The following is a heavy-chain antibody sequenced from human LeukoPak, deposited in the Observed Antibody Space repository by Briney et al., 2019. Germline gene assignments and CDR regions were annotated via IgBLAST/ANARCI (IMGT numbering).Heavy chain of an antibody. CDR1: GFIFSNYA. D-gene: IGHD1-26*01. CDR2: ISSSGGNT. Sequence: GGSLRLSCAASGFIFSNYAMHWVRQAPGKGLEYVSAISSSGGNTYYASSVKGRFTISRDNSKNTLFLQMGSLRAEDMAVYYCAREWELVYWGQGTLVTVSS. CDR3: AREWELVY. V-gene: IGHV3-64*01. J-gene: IGHJ4*02.